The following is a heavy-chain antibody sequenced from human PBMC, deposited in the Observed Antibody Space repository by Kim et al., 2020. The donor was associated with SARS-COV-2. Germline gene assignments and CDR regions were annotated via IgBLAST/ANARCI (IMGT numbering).Heavy chain of an antibody. V-gene: IGHV3-30-3*01. D-gene: IGHD3-10*01. J-gene: IGHJ6*01. CDR3: SGYGSGGLYNPFDYYVM. CDR2: ISYDGSNK. Sequence: GGSLRLSCAASGFTFSSYAMHWVRQAPGKGLEWVAVISYDGSNKYYADSVKGRFTISRDNSKNTMYLQMNSLRAEDTAVYYCSGYGSGGLYNPFDYYVM. CDR1: GFTFSSYA.